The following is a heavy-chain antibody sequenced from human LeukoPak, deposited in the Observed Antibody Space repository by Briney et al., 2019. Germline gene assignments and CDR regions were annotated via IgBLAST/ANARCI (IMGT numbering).Heavy chain of an antibody. J-gene: IGHJ5*02. V-gene: IGHV3-23*01. CDR1: GFTFRVYD. Sequence: PGGSLRLSCAASGFTFRVYDMTWVRQAPGKGLEWVAGISSTGGTTYYADSVRGRFTISRDNSRNTLYAQINSLRAEDTAVYYCAKGHYYDSSVDWFDPWGQGTLVTVSS. D-gene: IGHD3-22*01. CDR2: ISSTGGTT. CDR3: AKGHYYDSSVDWFDP.